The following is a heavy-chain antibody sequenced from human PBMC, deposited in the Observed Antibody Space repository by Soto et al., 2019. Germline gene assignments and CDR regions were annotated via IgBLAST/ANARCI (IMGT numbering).Heavy chain of an antibody. CDR2: IYYSGST. CDR3: GCPLRYFDWLQYYYYYGMDV. J-gene: IGHJ6*02. Sequence: SETLSLTCTVSGGSISSYYWSWIRQPPGKGLEWIGSIYYSGSTYYNPSLKSRVTISVDTSKNQFSLKLSSVTAADTAVYYCGCPLRYFDWLQYYYYYGMDVWGQGTTVTLSS. CDR1: GGSISSYY. V-gene: IGHV4-59*05. D-gene: IGHD3-9*01.